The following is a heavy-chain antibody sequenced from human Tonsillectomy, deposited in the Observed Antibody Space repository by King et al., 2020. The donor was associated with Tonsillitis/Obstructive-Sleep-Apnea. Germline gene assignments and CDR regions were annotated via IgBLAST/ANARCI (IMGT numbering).Heavy chain of an antibody. D-gene: IGHD5-12*01. CDR2: IYYSGST. J-gene: IGHJ5*02. CDR3: ARQSYSGYDSDWFDP. CDR1: GGSITSSTYY. Sequence: QLQESGPGLVKPSETLSLTCTVSGGSITSSTYYWGWIRRSPGKGLEWIGSIYYSGSTQYNPSLKSRVIISVDTSTNQFSLKLNSVTAADTAVYYCARQSYSGYDSDWFDPWGQGTLVTVSS. V-gene: IGHV4-39*01.